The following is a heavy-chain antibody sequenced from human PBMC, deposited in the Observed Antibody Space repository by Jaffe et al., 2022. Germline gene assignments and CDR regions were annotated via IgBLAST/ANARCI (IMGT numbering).Heavy chain of an antibody. Sequence: EVQLLESGGGLVQPGGSLRLSCAASGFTFSSYAMSWVRQAPGKGLEWVSAISGSGGSTYYADSVKGRFTISRDNSKNTLYLQMNSLRAEDTAVYYCANVYSSGWYRGDAFDIWGQGTMVTVSS. J-gene: IGHJ3*02. D-gene: IGHD6-19*01. CDR1: GFTFSSYA. V-gene: IGHV3-23*01. CDR3: ANVYSSGWYRGDAFDI. CDR2: ISGSGGST.